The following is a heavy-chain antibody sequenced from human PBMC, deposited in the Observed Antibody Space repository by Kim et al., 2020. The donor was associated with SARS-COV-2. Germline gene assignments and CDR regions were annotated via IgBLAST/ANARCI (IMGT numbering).Heavy chain of an antibody. CDR2: ISGSGGST. Sequence: GGSLRLSCAASEFTFSSYAMSWVRQAPGKGLEWVAIISGSGGSTFYADSVKGRFTISRDNSKNTLYLQMNSLRAEDTAVYYCAKDPSCGGGAFYSNFDYWGRGTLVTVSS. J-gene: IGHJ4*02. V-gene: IGHV3-23*01. D-gene: IGHD2-15*01. CDR1: EFTFSSYA. CDR3: AKDPSCGGGAFYSNFDY.